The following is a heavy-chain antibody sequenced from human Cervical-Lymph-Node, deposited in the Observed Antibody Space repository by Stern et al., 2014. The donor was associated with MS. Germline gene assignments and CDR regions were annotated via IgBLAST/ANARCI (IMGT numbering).Heavy chain of an antibody. CDR3: ARDGGFCTNRVCPKYYHSGMDV. CDR1: GGFINSYY. CDR2: FHFSGNS. Sequence: VQLVESGPGLVKPSETLSLTCTVSGGFINSYYLSWVRQSAGKGLEWIGRFHFSGNSNYNPSLKSRVHTPVATSQSQFSLKLASVTAADSAVYYCARDGGFCTNRVCPKYYHSGMDVWGQGTTVTVSS. V-gene: IGHV4-4*07. D-gene: IGHD2-8*01. J-gene: IGHJ6*02.